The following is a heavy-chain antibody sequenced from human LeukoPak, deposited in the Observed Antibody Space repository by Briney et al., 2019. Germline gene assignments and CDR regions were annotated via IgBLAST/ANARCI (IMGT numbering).Heavy chain of an antibody. CDR1: GFTFSING. V-gene: IGHV3-33*01. CDR3: ARDFGSAWYGPLDY. Sequence: GGSLRLSYAASGFTFSINGMHWVRQVPGKGLEWGAVLWYDGSNEYYADSVNGRFIISRDNSKNTLSLQMNSLRAEDTAVYYCARDFGSAWYGPLDYWGQGTLVTVSS. J-gene: IGHJ4*02. D-gene: IGHD6-19*01. CDR2: LWYDGSNE.